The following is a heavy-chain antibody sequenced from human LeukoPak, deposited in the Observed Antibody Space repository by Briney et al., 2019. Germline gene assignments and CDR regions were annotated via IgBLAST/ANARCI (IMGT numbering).Heavy chain of an antibody. J-gene: IGHJ3*02. D-gene: IGHD1-26*01. CDR2: INPNSGGT. V-gene: IGHV1-2*02. Sequence: GASVKVSCKASGYTFTGYYMHWVRQAPGQGLEWMGWINPNSGGTSYAQKFQGRVTMTRDTSISTAYMELSRLRSDDTAVYYCARVGRRGSAFDIWGQGTMVTVSS. CDR1: GYTFTGYY. CDR3: ARVGRRGSAFDI.